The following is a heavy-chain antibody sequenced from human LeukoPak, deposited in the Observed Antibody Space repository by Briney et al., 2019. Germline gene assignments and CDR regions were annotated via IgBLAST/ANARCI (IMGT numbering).Heavy chain of an antibody. Sequence: GASVKVSCKASGYTFTSYDINWVRQATGQGLEWMGNMNPNSGNTGYAQKFQGRVTITTNTSTSTAYMDLSSLRSDDTAVYYCAREGSDYWGQGTLVTVSS. CDR3: AREGSDY. V-gene: IGHV1-8*03. J-gene: IGHJ4*02. CDR1: GYTFTSYD. CDR2: MNPNSGNT.